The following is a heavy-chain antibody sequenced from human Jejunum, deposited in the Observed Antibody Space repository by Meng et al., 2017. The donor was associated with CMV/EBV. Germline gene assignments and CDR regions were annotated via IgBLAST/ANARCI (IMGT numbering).Heavy chain of an antibody. D-gene: IGHD1-26*01. J-gene: IGHJ6*02. CDR3: ARDRVGRGAANAYLYGMDV. V-gene: IGHV1-18*01. CDR1: SYG. Sequence: SYGISWVRQAPGQGLEWMGWIYAYNGNTNYAQKLQGRVTMTPDTSTNTAYMELGSLRSDDTAVYYCARDRVGRGAANAYLYGMDVWGQGTTGTVSS. CDR2: IYAYNGNT.